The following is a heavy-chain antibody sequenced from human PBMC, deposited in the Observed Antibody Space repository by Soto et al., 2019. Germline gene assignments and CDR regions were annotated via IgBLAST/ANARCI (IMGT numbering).Heavy chain of an antibody. V-gene: IGHV4-4*02. CDR1: SDSLTLSTW. CDR2: AHHSGRT. J-gene: IGHJ4*01. Sequence: TLNLNGTVSSDSLTLSTWWNWVSQSPGKGLEWIGEAHHSGRTNYNPSLKSRVTISVDRSQNHFSLQLTSVTAADTAVYYCARSEATALDFWGHGTLVTVSS. CDR3: ARSEATALDF.